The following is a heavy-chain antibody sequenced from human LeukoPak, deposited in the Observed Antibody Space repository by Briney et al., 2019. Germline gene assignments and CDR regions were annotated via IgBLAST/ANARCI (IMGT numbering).Heavy chain of an antibody. Sequence: GGSLTLSCAASGFTFSSHAMGWVRQAPGKGLEWVSGIGGLGGSTYYAGSVKGRFTISRDNSKNTLYLQMNSLRAEDTAVYYCAKDWPGITIFGVDDLDYWGQGTLVTVSS. V-gene: IGHV3-23*01. J-gene: IGHJ4*02. D-gene: IGHD3-3*01. CDR2: IGGLGGST. CDR1: GFTFSSHA. CDR3: AKDWPGITIFGVDDLDY.